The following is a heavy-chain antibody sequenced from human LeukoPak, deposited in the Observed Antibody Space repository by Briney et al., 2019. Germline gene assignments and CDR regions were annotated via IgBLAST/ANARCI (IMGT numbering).Heavy chain of an antibody. CDR1: GYTFTDYY. D-gene: IGHD5-18*01. CDR2: INPNSGGT. CDR3: ARDGDSYGFHYYYYMDV. J-gene: IGHJ6*03. V-gene: IGHV1-2*02. Sequence: ASVKVSCKASGYTFTDYYMHWVRQAPGQGLEWMGWINPNSGGTNYAQKFQGRVTMTRDTSISTAYMELSRLRSDDTAVYYCARDGDSYGFHYYYYMDVWGKGTTVTVSS.